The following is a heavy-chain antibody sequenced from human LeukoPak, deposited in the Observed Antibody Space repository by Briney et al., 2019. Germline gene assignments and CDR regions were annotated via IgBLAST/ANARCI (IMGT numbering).Heavy chain of an antibody. J-gene: IGHJ4*02. CDR2: IIPIFGTA. D-gene: IGHD6-13*01. CDR3: GIAAASEDFDY. V-gene: IGHV1-69*13. Sequence: ASVKVSCKASGGTFSSYAISWVRQAPGQGLEWMGGIIPIFGTANYAQKFQGRVTITADESTSTAYMELSSLRSEDTALYYCGIAAASEDFDYWGQGTLVTVSS. CDR1: GGTFSSYA.